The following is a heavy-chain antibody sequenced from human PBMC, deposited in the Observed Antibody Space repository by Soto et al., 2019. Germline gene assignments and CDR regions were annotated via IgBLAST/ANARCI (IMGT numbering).Heavy chain of an antibody. J-gene: IGHJ4*02. CDR1: GFTFSNAW. V-gene: IGHV3-15*01. D-gene: IGHD6-13*01. Sequence: PGGSLRLSCAASGFTFSNAWMSWVRQAPGKGLEWLGRIKSKTDGETAAYAAPVRGRFTISRDDSKNTLFLQMNSLTTEDTAVYFCTTYSSSWYYFDYWGQGTLVTAPQ. CDR2: IKSKTDGETA. CDR3: TTYSSSWYYFDY.